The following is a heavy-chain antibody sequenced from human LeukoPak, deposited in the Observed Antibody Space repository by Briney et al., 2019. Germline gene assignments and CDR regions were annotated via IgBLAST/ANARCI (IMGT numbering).Heavy chain of an antibody. D-gene: IGHD5-24*01. Sequence: PGGSLRLSCAASGFTFSSYWMSWVRQAPGKGLEWVANIKQDGSEKYYVDSVKGRFTISRDNAKNSLYLQMNSLRAEDTAVYYCASVGEMATIYFDYWGQGTLVTVSS. V-gene: IGHV3-7*01. CDR1: GFTFSSYW. J-gene: IGHJ4*02. CDR2: IKQDGSEK. CDR3: ASVGEMATIYFDY.